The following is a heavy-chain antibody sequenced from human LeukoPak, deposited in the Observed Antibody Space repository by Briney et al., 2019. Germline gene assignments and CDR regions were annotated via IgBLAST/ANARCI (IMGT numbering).Heavy chain of an antibody. CDR2: ISAYNGNT. CDR3: ARSGSFAFDI. J-gene: IGHJ3*02. V-gene: IGHV1-18*04. Sequence: ASVKVSCKASGYTFTGYYMHWVRQAPGQGLEWMGWISAYNGNTNYAQKLQGRVTMTTDTSTSTAYMELSSLRSEDTAVYYCARSGSFAFDIWGQGTMVTVSS. D-gene: IGHD1-26*01. CDR1: GYTFTGYY.